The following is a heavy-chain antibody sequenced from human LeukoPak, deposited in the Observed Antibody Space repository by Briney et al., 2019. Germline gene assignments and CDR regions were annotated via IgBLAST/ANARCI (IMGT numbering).Heavy chain of an antibody. CDR2: INPNSGGT. D-gene: IGHD3-10*01. CDR1: GYTFTGYY. V-gene: IGHV1-2*02. Sequence: ASVKVSCKASGYTFTGYYMHWVRQAPGQGLEWMGWINPNSGGTNYAQKFQGRVTMTRDTSISTAYMELSRLRSDDTAVYYCASEYYYGSGSYYIDYWGQGTLVTVSS. J-gene: IGHJ4*02. CDR3: ASEYYYGSGSYYIDY.